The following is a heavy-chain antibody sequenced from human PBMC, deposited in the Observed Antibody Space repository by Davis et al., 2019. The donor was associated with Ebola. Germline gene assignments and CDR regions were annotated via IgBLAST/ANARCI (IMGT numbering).Heavy chain of an antibody. CDR3: ARALGITMIVVVGHYFDY. CDR1: GFTFSSYA. Sequence: GESLKISCAASGFTFSSYAMSWVRQAPGKGLEWVSAISGSGGSTYYADSVKGRFTISRDNSKNTLYLQMNSLRAGDTAVYYCARALGITMIVVVGHYFDYWGQGTLVTVSS. D-gene: IGHD3-22*01. V-gene: IGHV3-23*01. J-gene: IGHJ4*02. CDR2: ISGSGGST.